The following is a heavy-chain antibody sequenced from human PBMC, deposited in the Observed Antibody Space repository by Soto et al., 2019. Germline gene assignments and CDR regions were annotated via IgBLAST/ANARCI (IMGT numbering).Heavy chain of an antibody. J-gene: IGHJ4*02. Sequence: QLQLQESGPGLVKPSETLSLTCTVSGGSISSSSYYWGWIRQPPGKGLEWIGSIYYSGSTYYNPSLKSRVTISVDTSKNQFSLKLSSVTAADTAVYYCARHAPDTHIAAAGTYYFDYWGQGTLVTVSS. CDR2: IYYSGST. D-gene: IGHD6-13*01. CDR3: ARHAPDTHIAAAGTYYFDY. V-gene: IGHV4-39*01. CDR1: GGSISSSSYY.